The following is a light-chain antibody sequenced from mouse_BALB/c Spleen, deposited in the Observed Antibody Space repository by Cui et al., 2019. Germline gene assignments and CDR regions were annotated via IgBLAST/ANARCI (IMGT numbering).Light chain of an antibody. J-gene: IGKJ4*01. CDR1: SSVSSSY. CDR2: TTS. Sequence: QIVLTQSPAIMSASLGERVTMTCTASSSVSSSYLHWYQQKPGSFPKLWIYTTSNLASGVPARFSGSGSGTSYSLTISSMEAEDAATYYCHQYHRSPFTFGSGTKLEIK. CDR3: HQYHRSPFT. V-gene: IGKV4-74*01.